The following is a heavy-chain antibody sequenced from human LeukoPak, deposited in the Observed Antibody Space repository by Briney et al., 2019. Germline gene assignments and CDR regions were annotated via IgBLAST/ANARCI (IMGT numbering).Heavy chain of an antibody. CDR3: VRDGGYSSRAFDI. CDR2: IYSGGST. V-gene: IGHV3-66*01. Sequence: PGGSPRLSCAASGFTVSSNSMTWVRQAPGKGLEWVSVIYSGGSTYYADSVKGRFTISRDNSKNTLYLQMNSLRAEDTAVYYCVRDGGYSSRAFDIWGQGTMVTVSS. J-gene: IGHJ3*02. CDR1: GFTVSSNS. D-gene: IGHD5-18*01.